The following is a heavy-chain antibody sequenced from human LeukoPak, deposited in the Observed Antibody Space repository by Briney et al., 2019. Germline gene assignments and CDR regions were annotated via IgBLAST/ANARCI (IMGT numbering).Heavy chain of an antibody. CDR1: GFTFSSYA. CDR2: ISGSGGST. Sequence: TGGSLRLSCAASGFTFSSYAMSWVRQAPGKGLEWVSAISGSGGSTYYADSVKGRFTISRDNAKNSLYLQMNSLRAEDTAVYYCARDEGDLDYWGQGTLVTVSS. CDR3: ARDEGDLDY. J-gene: IGHJ4*02. D-gene: IGHD3-10*01. V-gene: IGHV3-23*01.